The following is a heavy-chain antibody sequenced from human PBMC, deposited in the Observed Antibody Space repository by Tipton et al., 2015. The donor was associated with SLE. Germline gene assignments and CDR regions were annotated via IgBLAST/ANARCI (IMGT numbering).Heavy chain of an antibody. Sequence: LRLSCTVSGGSISSSSYYWGWIRQPPGKGLEWIGSIYYSGSTYYNPSLKSRVTISVDTSKNQFSLSLSSLTAADTAVYYCARAAGYYSSFFQHWGQGTLVTVS. V-gene: IGHV4-39*07. CDR1: GGSISSSSYY. J-gene: IGHJ1*01. CDR3: ARAAGYYSSFFQH. CDR2: IYYSGST. D-gene: IGHD3-9*01.